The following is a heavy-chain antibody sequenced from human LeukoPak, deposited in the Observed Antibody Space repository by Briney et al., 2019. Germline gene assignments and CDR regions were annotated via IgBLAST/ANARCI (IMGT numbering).Heavy chain of an antibody. V-gene: IGHV1-8*01. D-gene: IGHD3-10*01. J-gene: IGHJ6*03. CDR2: MNPNSGNT. CDR1: GYTFTSYD. CDR3: ARNGYYGSFHYYMDV. Sequence: ASVKVSCKASGYTFTSYDINWVRQATGQGLEWMGWMNPNSGNTGYAQKFQGRVTMTRDTSINTAYLELNSLRSDDTAVYYCARNGYYGSFHYYMDVWGKGTTVTVPS.